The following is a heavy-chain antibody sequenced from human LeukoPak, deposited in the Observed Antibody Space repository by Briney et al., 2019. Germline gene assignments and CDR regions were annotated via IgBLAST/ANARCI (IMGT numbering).Heavy chain of an antibody. CDR1: GFTFSSYA. CDR3: AKGSRSSGYSDFDY. D-gene: IGHD3-22*01. V-gene: IGHV3-23*01. Sequence: PGGSLRLSCAASGFTFSSYAMSWVRQAPGKGMEWVSAISGSGGGTYYADSVKGRFTISRDNSKNTLYLQMNSLRAEDTAVYYCAKGSRSSGYSDFDYWGQGTLVTVSS. J-gene: IGHJ4*02. CDR2: ISGSGGGT.